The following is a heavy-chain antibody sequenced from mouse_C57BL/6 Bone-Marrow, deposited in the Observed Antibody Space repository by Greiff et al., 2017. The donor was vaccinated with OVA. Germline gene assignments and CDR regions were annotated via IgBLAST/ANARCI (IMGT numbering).Heavy chain of an antibody. CDR2: IYPGNSDT. V-gene: IGHV1-5*01. D-gene: IGHD2-2*01. CDR3: TRRRAYGYDDYFDY. CDR1: GYTFTSYW. Sequence: EVQLQQSGTVLARPGASVKMSCKTSGYTFTSYWMHWVKKRPGQGLEWIGAIYPGNSDTSYNQKFKGKAKLTAVTSASTAYMELSSLTNEDSAVYYCTRRRAYGYDDYFDYWGQGTTLTVSS. J-gene: IGHJ2*01.